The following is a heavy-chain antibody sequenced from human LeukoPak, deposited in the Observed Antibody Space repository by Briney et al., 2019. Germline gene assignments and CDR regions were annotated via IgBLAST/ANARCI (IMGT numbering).Heavy chain of an antibody. CDR1: GFTFSSYG. J-gene: IGHJ4*02. V-gene: IGHV3-30*02. CDR2: IRYDGSNI. Sequence: GGSLRLSCAASGFTFSSYGMHWVRQAPGKGLEWVAFIRYDGSNIYYADSVKGRFTISRDNSKNTLYLRMNSLRAEDTAIYYCAKRIVVVVAATYYWGQGTLVTVSS. D-gene: IGHD2-15*01. CDR3: AKRIVVVVAATYY.